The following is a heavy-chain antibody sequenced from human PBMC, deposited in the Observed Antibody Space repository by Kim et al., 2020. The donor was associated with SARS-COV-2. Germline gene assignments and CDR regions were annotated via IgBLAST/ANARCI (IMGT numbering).Heavy chain of an antibody. CDR1: GGSISSSSYY. D-gene: IGHD5-18*01. V-gene: IGHV4-39*01. CDR2: IYYSGST. Sequence: SETLSLTCTVSGGSISSSSYYWGWIRQPPGKGLEWIGSIYYSGSTYYNPSLKSRVTISVDTSKNQFSLKLSSVTAADTAVYYCARRRKGSSYLDYWGQGTLVTVSS. CDR3: ARRRKGSSYLDY. J-gene: IGHJ4*02.